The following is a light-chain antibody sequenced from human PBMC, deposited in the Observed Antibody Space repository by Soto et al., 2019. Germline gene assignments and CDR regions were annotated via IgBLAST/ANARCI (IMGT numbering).Light chain of an antibody. Sequence: QSVLTQPASVSGSPGQSITISCTGTSSDVGGYNFVSWYQQHPGKAPKLMIYEVSDRPSGVPNRFSGSKSGNTASLTISGLQAEDEADYYCSSYTSSTTLGVVFGGGTQLTVL. CDR3: SSYTSSTTLGVV. CDR1: SSDVGGYNF. V-gene: IGLV2-14*01. J-gene: IGLJ2*01. CDR2: EVS.